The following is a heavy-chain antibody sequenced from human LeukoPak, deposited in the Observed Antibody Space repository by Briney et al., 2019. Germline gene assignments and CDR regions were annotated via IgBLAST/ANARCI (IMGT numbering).Heavy chain of an antibody. CDR1: GGSVSTSDYY. V-gene: IGHV4-39*07. CDR3: ARVFDS. J-gene: IGHJ4*02. CDR2: VFYTGKT. Sequence: SETLSLTCTVSGGSVSTSDYYWGWIRQSPVKGLEWIGDVFYTGKTNYNPSLRGRATISIDASKNQFSLKLTYVTAADSAVYYCARVFDSWGQGTLVTVSS.